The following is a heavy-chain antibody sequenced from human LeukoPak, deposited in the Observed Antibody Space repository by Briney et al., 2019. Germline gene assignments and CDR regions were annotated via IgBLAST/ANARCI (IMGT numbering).Heavy chain of an antibody. V-gene: IGHV3-74*01. CDR1: GFSFRDYW. CDR3: ARSLEWLLYFDY. J-gene: IGHJ4*02. CDR2: IGGDGRSI. D-gene: IGHD3-3*01. Sequence: GGSLRLSCAASGFSFRDYWMHWVRQAPGKGLVWVSRIGGDGRSISYADSVKGRFTVSRDNAKDTLYLQMNSLRADDTAVYYCARSLEWLLYFDYWGQGTLVTVSS.